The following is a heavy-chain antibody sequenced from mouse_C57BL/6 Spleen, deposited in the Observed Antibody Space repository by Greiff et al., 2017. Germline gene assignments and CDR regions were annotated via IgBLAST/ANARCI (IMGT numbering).Heavy chain of an antibody. Sequence: VQLLESGPGLVAPSQSLSITCTVSGFSLTSYAISWVRQPPGKGLEWLGVIWTGGGTNYNSALKSRLSISKDNSKSQVFLKMNSLQTDDTAKYYCARNVYYSSYVWYFDVWGTGTTVTVSS. V-gene: IGHV2-9-1*01. D-gene: IGHD2-5*01. J-gene: IGHJ1*03. CDR2: IWTGGGT. CDR1: GFSLTSYA. CDR3: ARNVYYSSYVWYFDV.